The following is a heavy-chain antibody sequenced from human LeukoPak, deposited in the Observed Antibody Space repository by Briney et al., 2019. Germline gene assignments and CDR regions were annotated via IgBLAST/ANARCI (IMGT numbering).Heavy chain of an antibody. Sequence: GGSLRLSCAASGFTFSSYAMSWVFQPPGKGLEWVSAISGSGGSTYYADSVKGGFTISRDNSKNTLYLQMNSLRAEDTAVYYCAKTGDYYVFDYWGQGTLVTVSS. V-gene: IGHV3-23*01. J-gene: IGHJ4*02. CDR2: ISGSGGST. CDR3: AKTGDYYVFDY. D-gene: IGHD4-17*01. CDR1: GFTFSSYA.